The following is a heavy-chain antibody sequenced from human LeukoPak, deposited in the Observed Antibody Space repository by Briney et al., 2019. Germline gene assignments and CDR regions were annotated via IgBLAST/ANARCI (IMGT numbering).Heavy chain of an antibody. CDR3: ARVEDYGGNYYFFDY. CDR2: INPNTGVT. D-gene: IGHD4-23*01. J-gene: IGHJ4*02. V-gene: IGHV1-2*06. Sequence: GASVKVSCKASGYAFTDYYLHWVRQAPGQGLEWMGQINPNTGVTDYAQKFQGRASMTRDTSINTAYIEVSRLTSDDTAVYYCARVEDYGGNYYFFDYWGQGTLVTVSS. CDR1: GYAFTDYY.